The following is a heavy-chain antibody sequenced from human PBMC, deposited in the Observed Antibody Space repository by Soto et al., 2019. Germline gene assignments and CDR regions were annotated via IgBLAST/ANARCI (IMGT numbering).Heavy chain of an antibody. Sequence: QVQLVQSGAEVKKPGASVKVSCKASGYTFTSYDINWVRQATGQGLEWMGWMNPNSGNTGYAQKFQGRGTMTRNTXIXTXSMELSSLRSEGTAVYYCARVGTHPTIFGVDISPDYWGQGTLVTVSS. J-gene: IGHJ4*02. D-gene: IGHD3-3*01. CDR1: GYTFTSYD. V-gene: IGHV1-8*01. CDR3: ARVGTHPTIFGVDISPDY. CDR2: MNPNSGNT.